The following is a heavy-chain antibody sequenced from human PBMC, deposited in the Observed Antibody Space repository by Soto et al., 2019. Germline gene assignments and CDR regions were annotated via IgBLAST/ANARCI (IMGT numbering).Heavy chain of an antibody. CDR1: GYTFTSYY. J-gene: IGHJ6*01. Sequence: ASVKVSCKASGYTFTSYYMHWVRQAPGQGLEWMGIINPSGGSTSYAQKFQGRVTMTRDTSTSTVYMEMSSLRSEDTAMYYCARAPLRYGYYYYGMDVWGQGTTVTVSS. D-gene: IGHD3-9*01. CDR2: INPSGGST. V-gene: IGHV1-46*01. CDR3: ARAPLRYGYYYYGMDV.